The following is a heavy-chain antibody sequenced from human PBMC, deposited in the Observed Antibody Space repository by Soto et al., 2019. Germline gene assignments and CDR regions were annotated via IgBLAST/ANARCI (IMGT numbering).Heavy chain of an antibody. CDR1: GGTLRTYA. D-gene: IGHD5-18*01. CDR3: ASGIQLWLRRINNGYSG. J-gene: IGHJ4*02. Sequence: QVQLVQSVAEVKKPESSVKVSCKAPGGTLRTYAISWVRQAPGQGLEWMGGIIPMFGTANYAQRFQARVTITAEESTKTVYMAMSRLRSEGTAVYFCASGIQLWLRRINNGYSGWGQGNLVTVSS. V-gene: IGHV1-69*12. CDR2: IIPMFGTA.